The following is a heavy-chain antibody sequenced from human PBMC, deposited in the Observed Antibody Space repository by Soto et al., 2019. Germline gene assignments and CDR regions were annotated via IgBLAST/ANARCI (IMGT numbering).Heavy chain of an antibody. Sequence: DVQVVESGGGLIQPGGSLRLSWAASGFTVSGKKYITWVRQAPGQGLEWVLAPYIADATSYADSVRGRFTVSIDSSKNTVYLQMNNLSPEDTAVYFCATWLLREHAFDIWGLGTMVTVSS. CDR1: GFTVSGKKY. CDR3: ATWLLREHAFDI. V-gene: IGHV3-53*01. CDR2: PYIADAT. D-gene: IGHD5-12*01. J-gene: IGHJ3*02.